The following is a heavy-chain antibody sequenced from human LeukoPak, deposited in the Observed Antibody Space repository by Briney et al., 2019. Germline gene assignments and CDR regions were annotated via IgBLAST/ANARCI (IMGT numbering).Heavy chain of an antibody. J-gene: IGHJ6*02. V-gene: IGHV3-9*01. CDR3: ARRTTMDV. D-gene: IGHD1-1*01. Sequence: GRSLRLSCAASGFTFDDYAMHWVRQAPGKGLEWVSGISWNSGSIGYADSVKGRFTISRDNAKNSLYLQMNSLRAEDTAVYYCARRTTMDVWGQGTTVTVSS. CDR2: ISWNSGSI. CDR1: GFTFDDYA.